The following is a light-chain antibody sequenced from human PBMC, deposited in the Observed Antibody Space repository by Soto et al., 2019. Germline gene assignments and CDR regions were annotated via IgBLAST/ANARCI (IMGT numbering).Light chain of an antibody. CDR1: SSDIGGYTY. CDR2: EVS. V-gene: IGLV2-8*01. J-gene: IGLJ1*01. Sequence: LTQPPSASGSPGQSVTISCTGTSSDIGGYTYVSWYQHHPGKAPKLMIYEVSKRPSGVPDRFSGSKSGNTASLTVSGLQAEDEADYYCTSYAGSNSYVFGIGTKVTV. CDR3: TSYAGSNSYV.